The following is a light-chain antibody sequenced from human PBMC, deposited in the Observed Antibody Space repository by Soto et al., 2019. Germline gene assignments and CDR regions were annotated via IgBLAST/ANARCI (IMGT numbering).Light chain of an antibody. V-gene: IGKV4-1*01. CDR1: QSVLY. Sequence: DIVMTQSPDSLAVSLGERATINCKSSQSVLYLAWYQQKPGQPPKLLIYWASTRESGVPDRFSGSGSGTDFTLTISSLQAEDVAVYYCQQRSNWLWTFGGGTKVEIK. CDR3: QQRSNWLWT. CDR2: WAS. J-gene: IGKJ4*01.